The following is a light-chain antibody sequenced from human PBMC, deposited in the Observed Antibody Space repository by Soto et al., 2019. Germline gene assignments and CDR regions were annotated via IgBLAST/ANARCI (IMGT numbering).Light chain of an antibody. CDR3: QQYYSYSQIYS. Sequence: DIQMTQCPSTLSASVRDRVTITCRASQSTSSGLAWYQQKPGKAPKRRSYDASSLESGDPPSISCSRSGTEFALTISSPEPDDFATFYGQQYYSYSQIYSFGPGTKLDIK. V-gene: IGKV1-5*01. J-gene: IGKJ2*01. CDR2: DAS. CDR1: QSTSSG.